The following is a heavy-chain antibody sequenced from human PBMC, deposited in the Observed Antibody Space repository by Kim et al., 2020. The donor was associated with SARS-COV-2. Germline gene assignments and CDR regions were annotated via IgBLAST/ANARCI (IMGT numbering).Heavy chain of an antibody. CDR3: ARGRLRRLVGFDY. D-gene: IGHD4-17*01. CDR2: INHSGST. CDR1: GGSFSGYY. V-gene: IGHV4-34*01. Sequence: SETLFLTCAVYGGSFSGYYWSWIRQPPGKGLEWIGEINHSGSTNYNPSLKSRVTISVDTSKNQFSLKLSSVTAADTAVYYCARGRLRRLVGFDYWGQGTLVTVSS. J-gene: IGHJ4*02.